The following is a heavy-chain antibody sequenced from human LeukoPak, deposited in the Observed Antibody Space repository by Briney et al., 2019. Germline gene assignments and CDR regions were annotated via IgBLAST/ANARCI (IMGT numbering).Heavy chain of an antibody. D-gene: IGHD2-15*01. CDR1: GFTFNNAW. V-gene: IGHV3-15*01. CDR2: IKSKTEGGTT. Sequence: PGGSLRLSCAASGFTFNNAWMSWVRQAPGKGLEWVGRIKSKTEGGTTDYAAPVKGRFTISRDDSKNMLYLQMNSLRAEDTAVYYCAKAPVTSCRGAFCYPFDYWGQGTLVTVSS. CDR3: AKAPVTSCRGAFCYPFDY. J-gene: IGHJ4*02.